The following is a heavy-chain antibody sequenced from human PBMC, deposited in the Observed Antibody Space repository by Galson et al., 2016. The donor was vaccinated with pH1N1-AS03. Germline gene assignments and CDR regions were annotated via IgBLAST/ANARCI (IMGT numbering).Heavy chain of an antibody. CDR2: ITSSGGSGPTI. J-gene: IGHJ4*02. CDR1: GFTFSDYY. CDR3: ARGWYDIWTGYLVDPFDY. V-gene: IGHV3-11*01. Sequence: SLRLSCAASGFTFSDYYMSWIRQAPGKGLEWISCITSSGGSGPTIYYADSVKDRFTISRDNAKNSLYLQMNSLRADDTAVYYCARGWYDIWTGYLVDPFDYWGQGALVTVSS. D-gene: IGHD3-9*01.